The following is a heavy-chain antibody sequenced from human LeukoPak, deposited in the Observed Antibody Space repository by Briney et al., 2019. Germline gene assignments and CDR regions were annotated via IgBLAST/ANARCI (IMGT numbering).Heavy chain of an antibody. J-gene: IGHJ4*02. Sequence: GGPLRLSCAASGSTFSSYSMNWVRQPPGKGLEWVSSISSSSSYIYYADSVKGRFTISRDNAKNSLYLQMNSLRAEDTAVYYCARDMGYYDSSGSFDYWGQGTLVTVSS. CDR1: GSTFSSYS. V-gene: IGHV3-21*01. D-gene: IGHD3-22*01. CDR2: ISSSSSYI. CDR3: ARDMGYYDSSGSFDY.